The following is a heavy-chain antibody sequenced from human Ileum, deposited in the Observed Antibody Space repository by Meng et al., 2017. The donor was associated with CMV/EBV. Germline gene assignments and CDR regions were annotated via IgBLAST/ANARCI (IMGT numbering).Heavy chain of an antibody. CDR3: ARDIIAPGSTEYFHH. CDR1: GLILSNSY. J-gene: IGHJ1*01. Sequence: EVPLVQSVGHLVQPVDSLRLSCVASGLILSNSYMSWVRQAPGKGLEWISTMHVDDASFYADSVKGRFTISRDNSKNTLYLQMNSLTVEDTAVYYCARDIIAPGSTEYFHHWGQGTLVTVSS. D-gene: IGHD6-13*01. V-gene: IGHV3-66*01. CDR2: MHVDDAS.